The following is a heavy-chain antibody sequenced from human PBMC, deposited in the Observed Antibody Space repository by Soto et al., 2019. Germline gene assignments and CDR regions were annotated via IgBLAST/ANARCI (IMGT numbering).Heavy chain of an antibody. CDR3: ARGRGRWLQFSYFDY. Sequence: QVQLQQWGAGLLKPSETLSLTCAVYGGSFSGYYWSWIRQPPGKGLEWIGEINHSGSTNYNPSLKSRVTISVDTSKNQFCLKLSSVTAADTAVYYCARGRGRWLQFSYFDYWGQGTLVTVSS. CDR1: GGSFSGYY. J-gene: IGHJ4*02. D-gene: IGHD5-12*01. CDR2: INHSGST. V-gene: IGHV4-34*01.